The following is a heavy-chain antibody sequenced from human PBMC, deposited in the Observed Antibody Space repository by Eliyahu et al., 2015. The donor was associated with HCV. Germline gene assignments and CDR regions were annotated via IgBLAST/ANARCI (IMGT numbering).Heavy chain of an antibody. J-gene: IGHJ4*02. D-gene: IGHD2/OR15-2a*01. V-gene: IGHV3-11*01. CDR1: GFTFKDFY. Sequence: QVRVEESGGGLVKPGGPLRLSCAASGFTFKDFYMTWIRQAPGKGLEWVSYISNSGDNIYYADSVKGRFTVPRDNANSSLFLQMNGLRADDTALYYCARGFFRHYLDYWGQGALVTVSS. CDR2: ISNSGDNI. CDR3: ARGFFRHYLDY.